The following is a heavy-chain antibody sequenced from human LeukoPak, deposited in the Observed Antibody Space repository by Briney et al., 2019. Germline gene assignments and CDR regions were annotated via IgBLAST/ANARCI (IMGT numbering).Heavy chain of an antibody. CDR1: GGTFSSYA. V-gene: IGHV1-69*04. Sequence: ASVKVSCKASGGTFSSYAISWVRQAPGQGLEWMGRIIPILGIANYAQKFQGRVTITADKSTSTAYMELSSLRSEDTAVYYCARAKETVVMGSSYYYGMDVWGQGTTVTVSS. D-gene: IGHD4-23*01. CDR2: IIPILGIA. J-gene: IGHJ6*02. CDR3: ARAKETVVMGSSYYYGMDV.